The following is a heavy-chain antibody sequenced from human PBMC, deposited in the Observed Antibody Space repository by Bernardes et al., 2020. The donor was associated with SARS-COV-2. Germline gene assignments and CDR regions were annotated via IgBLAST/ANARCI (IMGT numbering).Heavy chain of an antibody. D-gene: IGHD3-22*01. CDR1: GFTFTSSA. Sequence: FLRLSCPASGFTFTSSAMHWVRQAPCKGLEWVAVISYDGSNKYYADSVKGRFTISRDNSKNTLYLQMNSLRAEDTAVYYCARDLYYYDSSGYYPRTGYYYYYYGMDVWGQGTTVTVSS. CDR3: ARDLYYYDSSGYYPRTGYYYYYYGMDV. J-gene: IGHJ6*02. CDR2: ISYDGSNK. V-gene: IGHV3-30-3*01.